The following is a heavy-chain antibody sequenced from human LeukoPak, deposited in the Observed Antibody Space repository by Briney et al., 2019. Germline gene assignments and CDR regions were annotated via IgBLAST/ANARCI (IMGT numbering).Heavy chain of an antibody. CDR3: ARGSRSTVTTGNYYYYNYMDV. Sequence: GGSLRLSCAASGFTFSSYSVNWVRQAPGKGLEWVSSISSSSSYIYYADSVKGRFTISRDNAKNSLYLQMNSLRAEDTAVYYCARGSRSTVTTGNYYYYNYMDVWGKGTTVTVSS. CDR1: GFTFSSYS. J-gene: IGHJ6*03. D-gene: IGHD4-17*01. CDR2: ISSSSSYI. V-gene: IGHV3-21*01.